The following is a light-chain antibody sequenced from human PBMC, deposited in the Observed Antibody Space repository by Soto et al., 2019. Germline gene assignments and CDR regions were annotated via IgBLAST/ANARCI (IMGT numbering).Light chain of an antibody. V-gene: IGKV3-20*01. CDR2: GAS. J-gene: IGKJ1*01. Sequence: EIVLTQSPGTQYLSPGERATLSCRASQSVSNNYLAWYQQKPGQAPRLLIYGASNRATGIPDRFSGSGSGTEFTLTISSLQSEDSAVYYCQQYGSSPWTFGQGTKVDIK. CDR1: QSVSNNY. CDR3: QQYGSSPWT.